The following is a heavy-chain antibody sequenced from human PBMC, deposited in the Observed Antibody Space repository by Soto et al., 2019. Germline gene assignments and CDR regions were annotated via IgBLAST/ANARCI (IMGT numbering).Heavy chain of an antibody. CDR1: GFSLSTSGMC. V-gene: IGHV2-70*01. CDR2: IDWDDDK. J-gene: IGHJ4*02. Sequence: SGPTLVNPTQTLTLTCTFSGFSLSTSGMCVSGIRQPPGKALEWLALIDWDDDKYYSTSLKTRLTISKDTSKNQVVLTMTNMDPVDTATYYCARTPMYYDILTGYYLSPYYFDYWGQGTLVTVSS. CDR3: ARTPMYYDILTGYYLSPYYFDY. D-gene: IGHD3-9*01.